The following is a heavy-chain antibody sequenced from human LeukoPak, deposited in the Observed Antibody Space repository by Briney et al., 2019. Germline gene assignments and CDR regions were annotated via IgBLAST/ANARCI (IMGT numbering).Heavy chain of an antibody. D-gene: IGHD6-13*01. CDR2: ISVYNGNT. Sequence: ASVKVSCKASGYIFTRYGISWVRQAPGQGLEWMGWISVYNGNTKYVQKFEGRVTITADESTRTAYMELRSLRSEDTAVYYCARDKERAAAGTFDPWRQGTLVTVSS. CDR3: ARDKERAAAGTFDP. V-gene: IGHV1-18*01. J-gene: IGHJ5*02. CDR1: GYIFTRYG.